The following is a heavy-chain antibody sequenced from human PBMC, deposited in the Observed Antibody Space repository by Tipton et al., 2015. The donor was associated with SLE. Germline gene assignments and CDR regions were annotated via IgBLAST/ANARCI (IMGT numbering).Heavy chain of an antibody. D-gene: IGHD3-22*01. Sequence: TLSLTCTVSGGSISSGGYYWSWIRQHPGKGLEWIGYIYYSGSTYYNPSLKSRVTISVDTSKNQFSLKLSSVTAADTAVYYCAREAPYYDSSGTLSGYWGQGTLVTVSS. CDR1: GGSISSGGYY. V-gene: IGHV4-31*03. J-gene: IGHJ4*02. CDR2: IYYSGST. CDR3: AREAPYYDSSGTLSGY.